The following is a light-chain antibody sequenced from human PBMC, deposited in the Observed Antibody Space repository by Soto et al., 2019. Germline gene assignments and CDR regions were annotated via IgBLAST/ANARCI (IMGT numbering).Light chain of an antibody. Sequence: QSVLTQPASVSGSPGQSITISCSGTPSDIGAYNYVSWYQHLPGKAPKVIIYDVTNRPSGVSSRFSGSTSGTTASLTISGLQAEDEANYNCGSYTISSTLMIFGGGTKLTVL. CDR1: PSDIGAYNY. CDR2: DVT. J-gene: IGLJ2*01. CDR3: GSYTISSTLMI. V-gene: IGLV2-14*03.